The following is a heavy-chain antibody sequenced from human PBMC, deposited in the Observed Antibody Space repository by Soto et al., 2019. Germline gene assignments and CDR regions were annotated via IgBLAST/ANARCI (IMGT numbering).Heavy chain of an antibody. D-gene: IGHD6-6*01. J-gene: IGHJ4*02. CDR1: DYSINSDKYY. CDR2: IYYRGNA. Sequence: SDTPSLTFSVSDYSINSDKYYWCWILQPPGKGLEWIGSIYYRGNAYYNPSLQTRVTISLDKSKSQFSLKLNSVTAADSAVYFCARLEGLATSSYHFDRWGPGARVTVPS. V-gene: IGHV4-39*01. CDR3: ARLEGLATSSYHFDR.